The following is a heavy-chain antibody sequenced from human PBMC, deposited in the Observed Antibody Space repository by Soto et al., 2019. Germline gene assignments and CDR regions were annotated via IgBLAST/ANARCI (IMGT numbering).Heavy chain of an antibody. CDR1: GYAFTNYS. CDR2: ISAYNGDT. Sequence: QVQLVQSGVEVKKPGASVKVSCKASGYAFTNYSISWVRQAPGQGLEWMGWISAYNGDTNYAQKLQGRLTMTTDTSTSTDYMELRSLGSDDTAVYYCARAKKGATTVISYYYYYYMDVWGKGTTVTVSS. J-gene: IGHJ6*03. D-gene: IGHD4-4*01. CDR3: ARAKKGATTVISYYYYYYMDV. V-gene: IGHV1-18*01.